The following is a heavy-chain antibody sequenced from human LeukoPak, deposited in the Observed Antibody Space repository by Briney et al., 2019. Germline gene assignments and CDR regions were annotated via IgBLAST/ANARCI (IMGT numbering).Heavy chain of an antibody. Sequence: SETLSLTCTVSGDSINTNHFFWNWLRQPAGKGLEWIGRIYTSGTTQYNPSLNSRVTMSIDTSRNQFSLTLNSATAADTAVYYCARYREPYDHLPHALGVWGQGTMVTVSS. D-gene: IGHD1-26*01. CDR3: ARYREPYDHLPHALGV. CDR2: IYTSGTT. J-gene: IGHJ3*01. CDR1: GDSINTNHFF. V-gene: IGHV4-61*02.